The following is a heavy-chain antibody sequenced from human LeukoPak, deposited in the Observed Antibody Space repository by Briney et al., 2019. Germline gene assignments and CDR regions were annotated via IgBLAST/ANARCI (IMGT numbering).Heavy chain of an antibody. CDR2: INPNSGGT. CDR1: GYTFTDYY. J-gene: IGHJ5*02. V-gene: IGHV1-2*02. D-gene: IGHD1-7*01. Sequence: GASVKVSCKASGYTFTDYYMHWVRQAPGQGLEWMGWINPNSGGTNYAQKFQGRVTMTRDTSISTAYMELSRLRSDDTAVYYCAVLTGTTGWENWFDPWGQGTLVTVSS. CDR3: AVLTGTTGWENWFDP.